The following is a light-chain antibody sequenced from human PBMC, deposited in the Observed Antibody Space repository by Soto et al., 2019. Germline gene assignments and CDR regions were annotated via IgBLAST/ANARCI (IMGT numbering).Light chain of an antibody. CDR2: KVS. CDR3: LQAIHWPWT. Sequence: DVVMTQSPLSLSVTLGQPASISCRSSQSLVSTDGNTYLNWFQQWPGQSPRRLIYKVSDRDSGVPDRFSGSGSGTDFTLKISRVEAEDVGVYYCLQAIHWPWTFGQGTKVEI. CDR1: QSLVSTDGNTY. V-gene: IGKV2-30*01. J-gene: IGKJ1*01.